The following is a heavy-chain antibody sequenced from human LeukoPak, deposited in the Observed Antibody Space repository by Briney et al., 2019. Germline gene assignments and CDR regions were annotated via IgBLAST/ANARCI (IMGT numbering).Heavy chain of an antibody. J-gene: IGHJ4*02. Sequence: GASVKVSCKVSGYTLTELSMHWVRQAPGKGLEWMGGFDPEDNESIYAQKFQGRVTMTEDTSTETAYMELSSLRPEDTAVYYCATDLATVVIVTNYWGQGTLVTVSS. D-gene: IGHD4-23*01. V-gene: IGHV1-24*01. CDR1: GYTLTELS. CDR3: ATDLATVVIVTNY. CDR2: FDPEDNES.